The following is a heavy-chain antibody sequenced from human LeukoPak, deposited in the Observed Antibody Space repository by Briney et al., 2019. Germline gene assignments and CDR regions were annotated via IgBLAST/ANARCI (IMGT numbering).Heavy chain of an antibody. Sequence: GGSLRLSCAASGFTVSSNYMSWVRQAPGKGLEWVSVIYSGGSTYYADSVKGRFTISRDNSKNTLYLQMNSLRAEDTAVYYCARVSLPRLRYDLGIWGQGTMVTVSS. V-gene: IGHV3-66*01. CDR3: ARVSLPRLRYDLGI. J-gene: IGHJ3*02. CDR1: GFTVSSNY. CDR2: IYSGGST. D-gene: IGHD4-17*01.